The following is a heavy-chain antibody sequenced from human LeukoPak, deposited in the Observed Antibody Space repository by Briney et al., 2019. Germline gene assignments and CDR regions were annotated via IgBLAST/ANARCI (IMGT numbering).Heavy chain of an antibody. D-gene: IGHD3-16*01. Sequence: ASVKVSCKASGYTFTSYYMHWVRQAPGQRLEWMGWINAGNGNTKYSQKFQGRVTITRDTSASTAYMELSSLRSEDTAVYYCARDGGPAAPLFDYWGQGTLVTVSS. J-gene: IGHJ4*02. CDR3: ARDGGPAAPLFDY. CDR2: INAGNGNT. V-gene: IGHV1-3*01. CDR1: GYTFTSYY.